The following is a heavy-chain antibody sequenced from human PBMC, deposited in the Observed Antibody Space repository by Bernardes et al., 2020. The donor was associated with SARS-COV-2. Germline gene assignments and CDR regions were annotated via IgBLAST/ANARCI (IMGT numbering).Heavy chain of an antibody. V-gene: IGHV3-23*01. CDR1: GYSFSSYA. D-gene: IGHD4-17*01. CDR2: ISGSAGST. J-gene: IGHJ4*02. CDR3: ARSRDYGDFGGILRGYYFDY. Sequence: GPLRRSCAASGYSFSSYAMTWVRQAPGKGLEWVSAISGSAGSTYYADPLKGRFTIPRDNSKNTLYLQMNSLRAEDTAVYYCARSRDYGDFGGILRGYYFDYWGQGTLVTVSS.